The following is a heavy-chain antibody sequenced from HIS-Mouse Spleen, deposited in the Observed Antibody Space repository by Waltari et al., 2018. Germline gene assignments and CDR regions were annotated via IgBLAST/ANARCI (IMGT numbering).Heavy chain of an antibody. CDR3: ARGALRGSYYWGEYFQH. CDR2: INHRGST. CDR1: GGSFSGYY. D-gene: IGHD1-26*01. J-gene: IGHJ1*01. V-gene: IGHV4-34*01. Sequence: QVQLQQWGAGLLKPSETLSLTCAVYGGSFSGYYWSWIRQPPGKGLEWIGEINHRGSTNYNPSLKSRVTISVDTSKNQFYLKLSSVTAADTAVYYCARGALRGSYYWGEYFQHWGQGTLVTVSS.